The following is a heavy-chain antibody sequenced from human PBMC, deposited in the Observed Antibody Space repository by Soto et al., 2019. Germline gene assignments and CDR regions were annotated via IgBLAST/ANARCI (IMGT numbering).Heavy chain of an antibody. Sequence: SETLSLTCTVSGGSISSYYWSWIRQPPGKGLEWIGYIYYSGSTNYNPSLKSRVTISVDTSKNQFSLKLSSVTAADTAVYYCARRGIRGAFDIWGQGTMVTVSS. D-gene: IGHD3-16*01. CDR2: IYYSGST. J-gene: IGHJ3*02. V-gene: IGHV4-59*08. CDR3: ARRGIRGAFDI. CDR1: GGSISSYY.